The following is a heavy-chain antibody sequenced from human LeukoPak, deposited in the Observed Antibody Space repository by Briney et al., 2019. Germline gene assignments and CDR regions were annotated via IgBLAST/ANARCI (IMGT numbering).Heavy chain of an antibody. CDR3: ARQTGSGLFILP. CDR2: IYYSGNT. CDR1: GVSISSSNSY. V-gene: IGHV4-39*01. Sequence: SETLSLTCTVSGVSISSSNSYWGWIRQPPGKGLEWIGSIYYSGNTYYNASLKSQVSISIDTSENQFSLRLTSVTAADTAVYYCARQTGSGLFILPGGQGTLVTASS. D-gene: IGHD3/OR15-3a*01. J-gene: IGHJ4*02.